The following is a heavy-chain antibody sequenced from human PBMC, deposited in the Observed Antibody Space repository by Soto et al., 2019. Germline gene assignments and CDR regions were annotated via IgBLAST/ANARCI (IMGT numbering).Heavy chain of an antibody. V-gene: IGHV4-4*02. J-gene: IGHJ4*02. Sequence: QVQLQESGPGLVKPSGTLSLTCAVSGGSISSSNWWSWVRQPPGKGLEWIGEIYHSGSTNYNPSLRSRGTIAVDKSKNQFSLELSSVTAAATAVYYCASRIQLWPYYFDYWGQGTLVTVSS. CDR2: IYHSGST. CDR1: GGSISSSNW. CDR3: ASRIQLWPYYFDY. D-gene: IGHD5-18*01.